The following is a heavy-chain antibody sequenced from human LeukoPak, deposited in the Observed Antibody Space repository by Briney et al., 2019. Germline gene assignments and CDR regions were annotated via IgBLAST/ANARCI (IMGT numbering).Heavy chain of an antibody. D-gene: IGHD6-19*01. Sequence: ASVKVSCKASGYTFTGYYMHWVRQAPGQGLEWMGWINPNSGGTNYAQKFQGRVTMTRDTSISTAYMELSRLRSDDTAVYYCARVAVVGTYDVDYWGQGTLVTVSS. CDR2: INPNSGGT. CDR1: GYTFTGYY. J-gene: IGHJ4*02. CDR3: ARVAVVGTYDVDY. V-gene: IGHV1-2*02.